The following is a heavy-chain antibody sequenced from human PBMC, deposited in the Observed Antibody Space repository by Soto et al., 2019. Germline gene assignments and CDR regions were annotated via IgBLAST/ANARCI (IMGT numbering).Heavy chain of an antibody. D-gene: IGHD3-10*02. CDR1: SGSISSSSYY. CDR2: IYYSGDT. J-gene: IGHJ5*02. Sequence: PSETLSLTCTVSSGSISSSSYYWGWIRQPPGKGLEWIGSIYYSGDTYHNPSLKSRVTMSVDTSMNQFALRLTSVTAADTAVYYCARHVRPSTTPRRDWFDPWAQGTLVTVSS. V-gene: IGHV4-39*01. CDR3: ARHVRPSTTPRRDWFDP.